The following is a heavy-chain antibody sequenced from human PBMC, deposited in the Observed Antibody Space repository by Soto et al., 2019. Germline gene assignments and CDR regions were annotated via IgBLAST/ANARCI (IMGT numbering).Heavy chain of an antibody. J-gene: IGHJ6*02. D-gene: IGHD5-18*01. CDR2: IIPILGIA. V-gene: IGHV1-69*02. CDR1: GGTFSSYT. CDR3: ARIVDTATDNSIGYYYGMDV. Sequence: GASVKVSCKASGGTFSSYTISWVRQAPGQGLEWMGRIIPILGIANYAQKFQGRVTITADKSTSTAYMELSSLRSEDTAVYYCARIVDTATDNSIGYYYGMDVWGQGTTDTVSS.